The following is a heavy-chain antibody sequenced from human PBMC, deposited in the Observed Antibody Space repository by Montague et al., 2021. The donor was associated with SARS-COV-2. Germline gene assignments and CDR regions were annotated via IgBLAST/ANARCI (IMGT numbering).Heavy chain of an antibody. D-gene: IGHD6-13*01. V-gene: IGHV6-1*01. CDR3: GRVFAPAGTFDF. Sequence: CAISGDSVSTNNTTWNWVRQSPSGDLEWLGRTYFRSKWYNDYAVSVKSRITINPDTSKIQFSLQLKSVTPKDTAIYFCGRVFAPAGTFDFWGQGTLITVSS. J-gene: IGHJ4*02. CDR2: TYFRSKWYN. CDR1: GDSVSTNNTT.